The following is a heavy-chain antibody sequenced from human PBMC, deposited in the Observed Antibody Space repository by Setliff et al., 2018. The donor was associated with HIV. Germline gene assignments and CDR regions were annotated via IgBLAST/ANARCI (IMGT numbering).Heavy chain of an antibody. D-gene: IGHD1-1*01. CDR1: LGSISSSYSHY. Sequence: TLSLTCTVSLGSISSSYSHYWAWIRQPPGKGLGWIGHIFHTGYSIYSPSLKSRVTMSVDTSKNEFSLKMTSVIAADAAVYFCARLAATYGNHRFDYWGQGVPVTVSS. V-gene: IGHV4-39*01. CDR2: IFHTGYS. CDR3: ARLAATYGNHRFDY. J-gene: IGHJ4*02.